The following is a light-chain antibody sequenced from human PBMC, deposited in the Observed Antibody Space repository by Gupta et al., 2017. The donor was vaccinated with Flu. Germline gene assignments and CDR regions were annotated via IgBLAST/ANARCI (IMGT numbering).Light chain of an antibody. Sequence: SVTVSCSGSNFNIGDHSVQWYQQLPGTAPKLLIYGSDQRPSGVPDRFSGSKSGTSASLAISGLRSEDEADYYCTTWDDSLSGYVFGTGTKVTVL. V-gene: IGLV1-47*01. J-gene: IGLJ1*01. CDR2: GSD. CDR3: TTWDDSLSGYV. CDR1: NFNIGDHS.